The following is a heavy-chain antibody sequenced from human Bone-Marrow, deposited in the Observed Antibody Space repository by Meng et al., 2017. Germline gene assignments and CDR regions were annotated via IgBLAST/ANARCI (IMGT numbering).Heavy chain of an antibody. V-gene: IGHV3-23*01. CDR2: ISDTGDNT. CDR1: GFTFSSYG. J-gene: IGHJ2*01. CDR3: ANPWGAGWYFDL. D-gene: IGHD7-27*01. Sequence: GESLKISCAASGFTFSSYGMHWVRQAPGKGLEWVSGISDTGDNTYYLDSVRGRFTISRDNSKNMLYLQMNSLRAEDTAVYFCANPWGAGWYFDLWGRGTRVTVSS.